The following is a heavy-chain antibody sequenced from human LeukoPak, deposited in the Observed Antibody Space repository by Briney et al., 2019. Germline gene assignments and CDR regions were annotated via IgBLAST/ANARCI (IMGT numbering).Heavy chain of an antibody. J-gene: IGHJ4*02. CDR3: ARVDGSYLVY. Sequence: ASVKVSCKASGGTFSSYAISWVRQAPGQGLEWMGWISAYNGNTNYAQKLQGRVTMTTDTSTSTAYMELRSLRSDDTAVYYCARVDGSYLVYWGQGTLVTVSS. D-gene: IGHD1-26*01. CDR1: GGTFSSYA. CDR2: ISAYNGNT. V-gene: IGHV1-18*01.